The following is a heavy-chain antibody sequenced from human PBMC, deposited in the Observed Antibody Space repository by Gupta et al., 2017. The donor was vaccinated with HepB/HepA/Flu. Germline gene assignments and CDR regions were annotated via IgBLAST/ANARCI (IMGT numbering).Heavy chain of an antibody. Sequence: QVQLQQWGAGLLKPSETLSLTCAVYGGSSSGYFWSWIRQPPGKGLEWIGEINRSGSSKYSPSLKSRVTISVDTSKNQFSLKLSSVTAADTAVYYCARGYGNLLHYYHYMDVWGKGTTVTVSS. V-gene: IGHV4-34*01. CDR2: INRSGSS. CDR3: ARGYGNLLHYYHYMDV. J-gene: IGHJ6*03. D-gene: IGHD4-23*01. CDR1: GGSSSGYF.